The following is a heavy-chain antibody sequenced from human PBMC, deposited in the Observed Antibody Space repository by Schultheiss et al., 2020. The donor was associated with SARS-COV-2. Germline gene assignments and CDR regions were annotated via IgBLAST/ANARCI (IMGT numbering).Heavy chain of an antibody. CDR1: GGSFSGYY. CDR2: VTHSGTT. Sequence: SETLSLTCAVYGGSFSGYYWSWIRQPPGGGLEWIAEVTHSGTTNYNPSLKSRVSVSVDTSNNQFSLKLSSVTAADTAVYYCACSGTTGTTFDYWGQGTLVTVSS. D-gene: IGHD1-1*01. J-gene: IGHJ4*02. V-gene: IGHV4-34*01. CDR3: ACSGTTGTTFDY.